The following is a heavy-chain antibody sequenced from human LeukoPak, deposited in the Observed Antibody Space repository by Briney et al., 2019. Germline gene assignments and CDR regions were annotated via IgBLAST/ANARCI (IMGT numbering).Heavy chain of an antibody. CDR1: GATFISYA. Sequence: ASVKVSCKASGATFISYAMSWVRQAPGQGLEWMGGIIPIFGTANYAQKFQGRVTITADKSTSTAYMEVSSLRSEDTAVYYCAGNSYGYGTGYYYYYYMDVWGKGTTVTISS. J-gene: IGHJ6*03. CDR3: AGNSYGYGTGYYYYYYMDV. D-gene: IGHD5-18*01. CDR2: IIPIFGTA. V-gene: IGHV1-69*06.